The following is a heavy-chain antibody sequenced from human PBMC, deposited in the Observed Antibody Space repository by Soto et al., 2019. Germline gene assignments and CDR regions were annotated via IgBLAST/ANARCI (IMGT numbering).Heavy chain of an antibody. Sequence: WIRQPPGKGLEWIGEINHSGSTNYNPSLKSRVTISVDTSKNQFSLKLSSVTAADTAVYYCARVGYCTNGVCSPWGQGTLVTVSS. CDR3: ARVGYCTNGVCSP. D-gene: IGHD2-8*01. CDR2: INHSGST. J-gene: IGHJ5*02. V-gene: IGHV4-34*01.